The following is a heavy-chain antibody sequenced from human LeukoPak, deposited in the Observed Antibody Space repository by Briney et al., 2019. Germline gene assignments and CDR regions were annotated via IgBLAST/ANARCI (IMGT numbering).Heavy chain of an antibody. CDR3: AILPSPDYDFWRINAFDI. V-gene: IGHV3-30*02. J-gene: IGHJ3*02. CDR1: GFTFSSYG. Sequence: GGSLRLSCAASGFTFSSYGMHWVRQAPGKGLEWVAFIRYDGSNKYYADSVKGRFTISRDNSKNTLYLQMNSLRAEDTAVYYCAILPSPDYDFWRINAFDIWGQGTMVTVSS. CDR2: IRYDGSNK. D-gene: IGHD3-3*01.